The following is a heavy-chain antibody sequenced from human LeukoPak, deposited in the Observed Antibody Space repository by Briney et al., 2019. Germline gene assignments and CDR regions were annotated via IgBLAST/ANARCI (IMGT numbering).Heavy chain of an antibody. J-gene: IGHJ4*02. V-gene: IGHV3-33*06. D-gene: IGHD1-14*01. CDR1: GFTFSNFD. CDR3: AKVAGLTGIHGTFVY. CDR2: TWFDGSSE. Sequence: GGSLRLSCATSGFTFSNFDMHWLRQTPGKGLEWVALTWFDGSSESYADSVKGRFTISRDNSKNTLHLQMSSLRAEDTAVYFCAKVAGLTGIHGTFVYWGQGTLVTVSS.